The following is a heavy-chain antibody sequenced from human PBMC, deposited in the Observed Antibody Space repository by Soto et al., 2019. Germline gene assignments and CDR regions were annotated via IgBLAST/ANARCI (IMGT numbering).Heavy chain of an antibody. V-gene: IGHV3-23*01. J-gene: IGHJ4*02. D-gene: IGHD1-26*01. Sequence: GGSLRLSCAASGFTFSSYAMSWVRQAPGKGLEWVSAISGSGGSTYYADSVKGRFTISRDNSKNTLYLQMNSLRAENSAVYYWAGPGSGSYEGFFDYWGQGTLVTVSS. CDR1: GFTFSSYA. CDR2: ISGSGGST. CDR3: AGPGSGSYEGFFDY.